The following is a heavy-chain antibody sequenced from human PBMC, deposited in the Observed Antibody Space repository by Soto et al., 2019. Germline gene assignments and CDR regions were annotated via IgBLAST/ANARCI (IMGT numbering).Heavy chain of an antibody. CDR2: IKSKTDGGTT. J-gene: IGHJ4*02. Sequence: PGGSLRLSCAASGFTFSNAWMSWVRQAPGKGVEWVGGIKSKTDGGTTDYAAPVKGRFTISRDDSKNTLYLQVNSLKTEDTAVYYCTAQRQDYDILTGRLYFDYWGQGTLVTVSS. D-gene: IGHD3-9*01. V-gene: IGHV3-15*01. CDR3: TAQRQDYDILTGRLYFDY. CDR1: GFTFSNAW.